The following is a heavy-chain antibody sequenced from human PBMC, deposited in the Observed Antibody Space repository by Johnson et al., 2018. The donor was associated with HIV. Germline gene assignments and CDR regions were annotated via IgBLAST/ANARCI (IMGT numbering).Heavy chain of an antibody. Sequence: QVQLVESGGGLVKPGGSLRLSCAASGFTFSDYYMSWIRQAPGKGLEWVSYNSSSGSPIYYADSVKGRFTISRDNAKNTLYLQMNSLRDEDTAVYYCARQHYYDSSGQGGGLDIWGQGTMVTVSS. CDR2: NSSSGSPI. D-gene: IGHD3-22*01. CDR3: ARQHYYDSSGQGGGLDI. J-gene: IGHJ3*02. CDR1: GFTFSDYY. V-gene: IGHV3-11*04.